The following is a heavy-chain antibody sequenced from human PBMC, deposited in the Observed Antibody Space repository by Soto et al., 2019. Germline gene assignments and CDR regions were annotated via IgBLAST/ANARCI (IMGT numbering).Heavy chain of an antibody. V-gene: IGHV3-23*01. CDR3: AITQLSHMYYFDY. Sequence: GGSLRLSCAASGFTFSSYAMSWVHQAPGKGLEWVSAISGSGGSTYYADSVKGRFTISRDNSKNTLYLQMNSLRAEDTAVYYCAITQLSHMYYFDYWGQGTLVTVSS. D-gene: IGHD5-18*01. CDR2: ISGSGGST. CDR1: GFTFSSYA. J-gene: IGHJ4*02.